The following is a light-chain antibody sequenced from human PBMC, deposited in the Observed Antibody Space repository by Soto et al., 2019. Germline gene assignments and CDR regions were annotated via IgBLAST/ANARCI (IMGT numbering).Light chain of an antibody. CDR3: QQYYTTPRT. V-gene: IGKV3D-20*01. J-gene: IGKJ1*01. CDR2: DAS. CDR1: PSVSSSR. Sequence: DIVLTQSPATLSLSPGERVTLSCGASPSVSSSRLAWYQQKPGQAPRLLMYDASRRAFGIPDRFSGSGSGTDFTLTISSLQAEDVAVYYCQQYYTTPRTFGQGTKVEIK.